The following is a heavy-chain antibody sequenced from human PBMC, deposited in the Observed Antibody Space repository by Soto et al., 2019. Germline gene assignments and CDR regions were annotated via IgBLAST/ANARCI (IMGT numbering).Heavy chain of an antibody. CDR2: ISYDGSNK. J-gene: IGHJ6*02. CDR1: EFTFSNYA. V-gene: IGHV3-30-3*01. CDR3: ARSITGTHKDNYYYYGMDV. D-gene: IGHD1-7*01. Sequence: HPGGSLRLSCAASEFTFSNYAMSWVRQAPGKGLDWVAVISYDGSNKYYADSVKGRFTISRDNSKNTLYLQMNSLRAEDTAVYYCARSITGTHKDNYYYYGMDVWGQGTTVTVSS.